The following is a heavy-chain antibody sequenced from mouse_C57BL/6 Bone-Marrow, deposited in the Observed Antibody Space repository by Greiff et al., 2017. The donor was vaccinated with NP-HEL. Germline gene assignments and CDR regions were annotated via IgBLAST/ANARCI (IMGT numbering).Heavy chain of an antibody. CDR1: GFTFSSYG. CDR3: ARHSRSSYPAWFAY. CDR2: ISSGGSYT. V-gene: IGHV5-6*01. J-gene: IGHJ3*01. D-gene: IGHD1-1*01. Sequence: EVKLMESGGDLVKPGGSLKLSCAASGFTFSSYGMSWVRQTPDKRLEWVATISSGGSYTYYPDSVKGRFTISRDNAKNTLYLQMSSLKSEDTAMYYCARHSRSSYPAWFAYWGHGTLVTVSA.